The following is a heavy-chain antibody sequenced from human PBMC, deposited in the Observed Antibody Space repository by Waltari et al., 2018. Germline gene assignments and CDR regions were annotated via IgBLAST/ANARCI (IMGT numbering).Heavy chain of an antibody. CDR1: GLDFTLFG. CDR3: VKGNEIDY. V-gene: IGHV3-30*02. D-gene: IGHD1-1*01. J-gene: IGHJ4*03. CDR2: ISYDGSNE. Sequence: QVHLVESGGGVVQPGGSLRRACAEQGLDFTLFGMHWVRQAPGKGLEWVSFISYDGSNENYADSVKGRFTMSRDNSKKMLYVQMNNLRAEDSAVYYCVKGNEIDYWGQGTTVTVSS.